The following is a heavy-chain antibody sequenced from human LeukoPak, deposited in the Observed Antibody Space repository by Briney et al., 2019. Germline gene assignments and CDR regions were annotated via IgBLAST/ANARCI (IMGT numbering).Heavy chain of an antibody. CDR3: ARQKVVPARYDY. CDR2: INHSGST. J-gene: IGHJ4*02. D-gene: IGHD2-2*01. CDR1: GGSFSGYY. V-gene: IGHV4-34*01. Sequence: PSETLSLTCAVYGGSFSGYYWSWIRQPPGKGLEWIGEINHSGSTNYNPSLKSRVTISVDTSKNQFSLKLSSVTAADTAVYYCARQKVVPARYDYWGQGTLVTVSS.